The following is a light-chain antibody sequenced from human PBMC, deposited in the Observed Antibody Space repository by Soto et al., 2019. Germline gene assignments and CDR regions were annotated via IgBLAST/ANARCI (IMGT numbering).Light chain of an antibody. CDR1: QSVSSD. CDR3: QQYNNWPLN. V-gene: IGKV3-15*01. CDR2: GAS. Sequence: EIVLTQSPATLSVSPGDRATLSCRASQSVSSDLAWFQQKPGQAPRFLIYGASTRATGIPARFSGSGSGTEFTLTISSLQSEDFAIYYCQQYNNWPLNFGGGTKVEIK. J-gene: IGKJ4*01.